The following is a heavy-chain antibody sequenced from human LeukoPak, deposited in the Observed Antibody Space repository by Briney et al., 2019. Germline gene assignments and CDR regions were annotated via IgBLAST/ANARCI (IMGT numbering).Heavy chain of an antibody. CDR3: ASLYGSGSYHYKLGYYYYYMDV. V-gene: IGHV7-4-1*02. Sequence: ASVKVSCKASGYTFTSYAMNWVRQAPGQGLEWMGWIYTNTGNPTYAQGFTGRFVFSLDTSVSTAYLQISSLKAEDTAVYYCASLYGSGSYHYKLGYYYYYMDVWGKGTTVTVSS. J-gene: IGHJ6*03. CDR2: IYTNTGNP. CDR1: GYTFTSYA. D-gene: IGHD3-10*01.